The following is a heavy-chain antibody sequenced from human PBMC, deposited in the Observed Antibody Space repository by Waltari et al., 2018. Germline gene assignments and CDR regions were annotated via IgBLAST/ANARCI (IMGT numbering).Heavy chain of an antibody. CDR2: MNPNSGST. CDR1: GYTFTSYD. Sequence: QLQLVQSGAEVKKPGASVKVSCKASGYTFTSYDMNWVRQATGQGLEWSGWMNPNSGSTGYAQKFQGRVTMTRDTSISTAYMELSSLTSEDTAVYYCAMGNGAVIKDSFDTWGQGTMVTVSS. J-gene: IGHJ3*02. V-gene: IGHV1-8*01. CDR3: AMGNGAVIKDSFDT. D-gene: IGHD3-10*01.